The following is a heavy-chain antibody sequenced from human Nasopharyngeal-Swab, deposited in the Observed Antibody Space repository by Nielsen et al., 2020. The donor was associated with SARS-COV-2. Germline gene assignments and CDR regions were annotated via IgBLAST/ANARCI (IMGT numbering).Heavy chain of an antibody. CDR1: GLPFNNYA. CDR2: ISSSGTDT. J-gene: IGHJ6*03. Sequence: GESLQISCAVSGLPFNNYAVTWVRQAPGKGLEWVSIISSSGTDTYYADYVKGRFTISRDNSKNTLYLQMNSLRAEDSAIYYCAKSRGDTTMAHYYYYLDVWGKGTTVTVSS. D-gene: IGHD5-24*01. V-gene: IGHV3-23*01. CDR3: AKSRGDTTMAHYYYYLDV.